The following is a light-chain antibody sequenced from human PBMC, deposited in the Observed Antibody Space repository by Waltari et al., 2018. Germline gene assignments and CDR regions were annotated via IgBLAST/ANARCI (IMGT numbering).Light chain of an antibody. CDR2: GAS. Sequence: DIQLTLSPSPLSASVGDTVIIPCRSSQTIGTYLNWYQQRPGKAPTLLIYGASTLQSGVPSRFSGSGSGTDFTLTISSLQPEDFVIYSCQQGYVTPLTFGQGTRLEI. CDR1: QTIGTY. J-gene: IGKJ5*01. CDR3: QQGYVTPLT. V-gene: IGKV1-39*01.